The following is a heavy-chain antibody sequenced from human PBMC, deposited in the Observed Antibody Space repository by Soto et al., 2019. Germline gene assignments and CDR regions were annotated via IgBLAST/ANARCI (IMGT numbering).Heavy chain of an antibody. J-gene: IGHJ4*02. V-gene: IGHV3-7*01. CDR1: GFTFSSYG. CDR3: ARDLDDFWSGYREY. Sequence: PGGSLRLSCAASGFTFSSYGMSWVRQAPGKGLEWVANIKQDGSEKYYVDSVEGRFTISRDNAKNSLYLQMNSLRAEDTAVYYCARDLDDFWSGYREYWGQGTLVTVSS. CDR2: IKQDGSEK. D-gene: IGHD3-3*01.